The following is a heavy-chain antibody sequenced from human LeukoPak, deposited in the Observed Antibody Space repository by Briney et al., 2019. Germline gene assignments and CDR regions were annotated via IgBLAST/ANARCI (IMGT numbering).Heavy chain of an antibody. CDR1: GFMFTSYV. CDR2: ISGSGGST. CDR3: ARSGLVTASLMRGFDY. D-gene: IGHD2-21*02. V-gene: IGHV3-23*01. Sequence: GGSLRLSCAASGFMFTSYVMSWVRQAPGKGLEWVSDISGSGGSTYCADSVKGRFTISRDNSQNTLSLQMNSLRAEDTAIYYCARSGLVTASLMRGFDYWGQGILVTVSS. J-gene: IGHJ4*02.